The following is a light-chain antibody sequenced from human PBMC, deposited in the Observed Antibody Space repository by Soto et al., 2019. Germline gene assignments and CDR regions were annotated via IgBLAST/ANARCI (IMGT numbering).Light chain of an antibody. CDR1: QSISTY. Sequence: DIQMTQSPSSLSASVGDRVTITCRASQSISTYLNWYQHKPGKAPKLLIYATSSLQSGVPSTFSGSGSVTDFTLTINSLQPEDFATYYCQQSYSNPRPVGPET. CDR2: ATS. CDR3: QQSYSNPRP. V-gene: IGKV1-39*01. J-gene: IGKJ3*01.